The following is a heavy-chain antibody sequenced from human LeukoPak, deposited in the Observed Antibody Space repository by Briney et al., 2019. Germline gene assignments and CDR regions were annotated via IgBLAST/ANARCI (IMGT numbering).Heavy chain of an antibody. D-gene: IGHD3-10*01. Sequence: PGGSLRLPCAASGFTFSSYGMHWVRQAPGKGLEWVAVIWYDGSNKYYADSVKGRFTISRDNSKNTLYLQMNSLRAEDTAVYYCARDHAWFGEFHPRHFDYWGQGTLVTVSS. CDR2: IWYDGSNK. J-gene: IGHJ4*02. V-gene: IGHV3-33*01. CDR1: GFTFSSYG. CDR3: ARDHAWFGEFHPRHFDY.